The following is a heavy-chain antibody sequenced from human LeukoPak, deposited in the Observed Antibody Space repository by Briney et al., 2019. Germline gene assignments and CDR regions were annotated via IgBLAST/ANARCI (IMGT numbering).Heavy chain of an antibody. Sequence: GESLKISCKGSGYSFTSYWIGWVRQMPGKGLEWMGIIYPGDSDTRYSPSFQGQVTISADKSISTAYLQWSSLKASDTAMYYCATSPLTTGYYYYGMDVWGQGTSVTVSS. V-gene: IGHV5-51*01. J-gene: IGHJ6*02. D-gene: IGHD4-11*01. CDR2: IYPGDSDT. CDR1: GYSFTSYW. CDR3: ATSPLTTGYYYYGMDV.